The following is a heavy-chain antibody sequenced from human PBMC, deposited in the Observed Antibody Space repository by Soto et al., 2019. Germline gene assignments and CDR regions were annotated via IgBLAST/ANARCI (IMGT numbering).Heavy chain of an antibody. CDR3: ARAPPYYDFWSGYYVYWFDP. CDR1: GGSISSGGYY. D-gene: IGHD3-3*01. J-gene: IGHJ5*02. CDR2: IYYSGST. Sequence: PSETLSLTCTVSGGSISSGGYYWSWIRQHPGKGLEWIGYIYYSGSTYYNPSLKSRVTISVDTSKNQFSLKLSSVTAADTAVYYCARAPPYYDFWSGYYVYWFDPWGQGTLVTVSS. V-gene: IGHV4-31*03.